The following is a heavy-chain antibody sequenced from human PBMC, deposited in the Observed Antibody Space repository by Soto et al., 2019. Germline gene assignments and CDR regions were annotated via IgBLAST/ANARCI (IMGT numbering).Heavy chain of an antibody. Sequence: SEILSLPCTGSAGSSSRGGYFWSCIRLPPGKGLEWIGDMYHSGGTYYNPSLKSRLTISIDRSKNQFSLKLSSVTAPDTAGYYCRGLHAYRGQGFPVPVSS. D-gene: IGHD4-4*01. J-gene: IGHJ4*02. CDR1: AGSSSRGGYF. V-gene: IGHV4-30-2*01. CDR2: MYHSGGT. CDR3: RGLHAY.